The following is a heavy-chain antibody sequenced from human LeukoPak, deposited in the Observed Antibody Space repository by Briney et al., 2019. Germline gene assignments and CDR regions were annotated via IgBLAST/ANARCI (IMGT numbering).Heavy chain of an antibody. J-gene: IGHJ4*02. CDR1: GFTFSSYW. CDR2: INSDGSST. CDR3: ACIMGFWSYFDY. Sequence: PGGSLRLSCAASGFTFSSYWMHWVRQAPGKGLVWVSRINSDGSSTSYADSVKGRFTISRDNAKNTLYLQMNSLRTEDTALYYCACIMGFWSYFDYWGQGTLVTVSS. V-gene: IGHV3-74*01. D-gene: IGHD3-3*01.